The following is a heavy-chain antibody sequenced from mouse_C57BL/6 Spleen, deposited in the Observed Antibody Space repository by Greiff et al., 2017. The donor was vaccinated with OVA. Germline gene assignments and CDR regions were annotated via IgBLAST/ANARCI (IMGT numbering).Heavy chain of an antibody. CDR3: TTGNDDYDGNAMDY. D-gene: IGHD2-4*01. J-gene: IGHJ4*01. CDR1: GFNIKDYY. Sequence: VQLQQSGAELVRPGASVKLSCTASGFNIKDYYMHWVKQRPEQGLEWIGRIDPEDGDTEYAPKFQGKATMTADTSSNTAYLQRSSLTSEDTAVYYCTTGNDDYDGNAMDYWGQGTSVTVSS. V-gene: IGHV14-1*01. CDR2: IDPEDGDT.